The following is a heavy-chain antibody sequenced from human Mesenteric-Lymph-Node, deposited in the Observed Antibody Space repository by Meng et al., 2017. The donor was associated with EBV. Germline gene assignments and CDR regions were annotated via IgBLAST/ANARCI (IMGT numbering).Heavy chain of an antibody. V-gene: IGHV4-34*01. D-gene: IGHD3-22*01. CDR1: GGSFSGYG. J-gene: IGHJ4*02. CDR3: ARGLHQFDSSGYWYYFDY. CDR2: MNLSGST. Sequence: HGGGGLLNRSYALFLTCAFYGGSFSGYGWNWIRQPPGKGLEWIGDMNLSGSTNYNPSLKSRVSISVDTSKNQLSLNLSSVTAADTAVYYCARGLHQFDSSGYWYYFDYWGQGTLVTVSS.